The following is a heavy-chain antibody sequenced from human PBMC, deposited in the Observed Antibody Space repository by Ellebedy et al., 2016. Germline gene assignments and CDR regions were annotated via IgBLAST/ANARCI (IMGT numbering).Heavy chain of an antibody. CDR3: ARDRRYGSGSYEGPGY. J-gene: IGHJ4*02. D-gene: IGHD3-10*01. V-gene: IGHV1-2*02. CDR1: GYTFTGYY. Sequence: ASVKVSCXASGYTFTGYYMHWVRQAPGQGLEWMGWINPNSGGTNYAQKFQGRVTMTRDTSISTAYMELSRLRSDDTAVYYCARDRRYGSGSYEGPGYWGQGTLVTVSS. CDR2: INPNSGGT.